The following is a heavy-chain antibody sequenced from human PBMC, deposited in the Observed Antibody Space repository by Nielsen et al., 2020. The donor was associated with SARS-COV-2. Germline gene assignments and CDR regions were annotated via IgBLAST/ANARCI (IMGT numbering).Heavy chain of an antibody. J-gene: IGHJ6*02. Sequence: GGSLRLSCAASGFTFSSYGMHWVRQAPGKGLEWVAVISYDGSNKYYADSVKGRFTISRDNSKNTLYLQMNSLRAEDTAVYYCARDGNWNYAAYYYYGMDVWGQGTTVTVSS. CDR1: GFTFSSYG. CDR3: ARDGNWNYAAYYYYGMDV. V-gene: IGHV3-30*03. D-gene: IGHD1-7*01. CDR2: ISYDGSNK.